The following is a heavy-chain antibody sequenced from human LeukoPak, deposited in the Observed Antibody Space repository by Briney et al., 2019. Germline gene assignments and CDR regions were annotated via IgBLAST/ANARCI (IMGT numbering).Heavy chain of an antibody. CDR1: GGPINSGGYY. Sequence: PSETLSLTCTVSGGPINSGGYYWSWIRQHPGKGLEWIGYIYYTGSTNYNPSLKSRVATSVDTSKNQFSLKLSSVTAADTAVYYCATTGYCSGASCYGEYFQHWGQGTLVTVSS. CDR3: ATTGYCSGASCYGEYFQH. J-gene: IGHJ1*01. V-gene: IGHV4-61*08. D-gene: IGHD2-15*01. CDR2: IYYTGST.